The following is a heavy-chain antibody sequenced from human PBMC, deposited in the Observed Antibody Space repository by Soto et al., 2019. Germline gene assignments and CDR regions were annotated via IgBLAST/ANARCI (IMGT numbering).Heavy chain of an antibody. D-gene: IGHD3-3*01. CDR3: ARITNENYDFWSGYSWYYYYGMDV. J-gene: IGHJ6*02. CDR1: GYTFTSYG. V-gene: IGHV1-18*01. Sequence: XSVKISWKASGYTFTSYGISWVRQAPGQGLEWMGWISAYNGNTNDAQKLQGRVTMTTDTSTSTAYMELRSLRSDDTAVYYCARITNENYDFWSGYSWYYYYGMDVWGQETTVTVSS. CDR2: ISAYNGNT.